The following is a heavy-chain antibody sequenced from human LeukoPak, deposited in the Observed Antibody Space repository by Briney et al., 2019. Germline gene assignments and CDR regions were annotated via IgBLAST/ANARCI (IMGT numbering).Heavy chain of an antibody. CDR3: ARGGWSLDF. CDR2: IYYSGST. D-gene: IGHD3-16*01. J-gene: IGHJ2*01. CDR1: GGSISSYY. V-gene: IGHV4-59*01. Sequence: SETLSLACTVSGGSISSYYWSWIRQPPGKGPEWVGYIYYSGSTSYNPSLRSRVSISVDTSKNQFSLKLSSVTAADTAVYFCARGGWSLDFWGRGTLVTVSS.